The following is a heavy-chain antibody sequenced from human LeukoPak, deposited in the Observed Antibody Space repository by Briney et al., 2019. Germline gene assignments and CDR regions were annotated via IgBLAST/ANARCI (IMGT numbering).Heavy chain of an antibody. CDR3: ASRFWSSGWYRDAFDI. J-gene: IGHJ3*02. Sequence: ASVKVSCKASGDPFSSYAISWVRQAPGQGLEWMGRIIPIFGTANYAQKFQGRVTITTDESTSTAYMELSSLRSEDTAVYYCASRFWSSGWYRDAFDIWGQGTMVTVSS. V-gene: IGHV1-69*05. CDR1: GDPFSSYA. CDR2: IIPIFGTA. D-gene: IGHD6-19*01.